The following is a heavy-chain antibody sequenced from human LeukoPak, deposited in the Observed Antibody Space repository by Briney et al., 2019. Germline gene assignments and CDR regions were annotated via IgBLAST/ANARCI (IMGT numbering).Heavy chain of an antibody. CDR2: ISSSGTTI. V-gene: IGHV3-11*04. J-gene: IGHJ4*02. CDR3: ARDLSAVAGKDRTDY. CDR1: GFTFSDHY. Sequence: GGSLRLSCAASGFTFSDHYMSWVRQAPGRGLEWLSSISSSGTTIYYAGSVKGRFTISRDNTKNSMYLQMNSLRAEDTAVYYCARDLSAVAGKDRTDYWGQGTLVTVSS. D-gene: IGHD6-19*01.